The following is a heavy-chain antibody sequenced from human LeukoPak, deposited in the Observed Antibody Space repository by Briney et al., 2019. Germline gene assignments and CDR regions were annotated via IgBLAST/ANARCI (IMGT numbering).Heavy chain of an antibody. J-gene: IGHJ4*02. CDR2: ISNSGDAT. V-gene: IGHV3-23*01. CDR1: GFTFSTYD. Sequence: GGSLRLSCVASGFTFSTYDMSWVRQAPGQGLEWVSTISNSGDATYYADSVRGRFSISRDNSKKTLFLQMSSLRAEDAAIYYCSKSGPYYFQYWGQGTLVTVSS. CDR3: SKSGPYYFQY.